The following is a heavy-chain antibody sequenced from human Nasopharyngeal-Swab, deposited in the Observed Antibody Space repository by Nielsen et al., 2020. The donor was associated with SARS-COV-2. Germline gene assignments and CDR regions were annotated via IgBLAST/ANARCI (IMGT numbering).Heavy chain of an antibody. D-gene: IGHD6-13*01. V-gene: IGHV3-30*04. CDR2: ISYDGSNK. CDR1: GFTFSSYA. CDR3: ARGQNGQQLVPSYYYYGMDV. Sequence: GGSLRLSCAASGFTFSSYAMHWARQAPGTGLEWVAVISYDGSNKYYADSVKGRFTISRDNSKNTLYLQMNSLRAEDTAVYYCARGQNGQQLVPSYYYYGMDVWGQGTTVTVSS. J-gene: IGHJ6*02.